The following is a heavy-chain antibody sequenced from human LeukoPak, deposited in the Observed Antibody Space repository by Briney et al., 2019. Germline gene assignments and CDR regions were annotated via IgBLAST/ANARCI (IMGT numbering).Heavy chain of an antibody. CDR2: IYYSGTT. CDR1: GGSISSYY. V-gene: IGHV4-59*12. CDR3: ASRSLAGYKNY. D-gene: IGHD5-24*01. J-gene: IGHJ4*02. Sequence: SETLSLTCTVSGGSISSYYWNWIRQPPGKGLEWIGYIYYSGTTNYNPSLKSRVSMSVDTSKNQFSLKLSSVTAADTAVYYCASRSLAGYKNYWGQGTLVTVSS.